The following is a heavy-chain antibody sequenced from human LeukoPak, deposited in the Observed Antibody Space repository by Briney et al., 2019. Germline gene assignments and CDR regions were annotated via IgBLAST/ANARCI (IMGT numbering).Heavy chain of an antibody. J-gene: IGHJ5*02. V-gene: IGHV4-59*01. CDR1: GGSNRSYY. CDR2: IYYSGST. Sequence: SETLSLTCTVSGGSNRSYYWSWIRQPPGKGLEWIGYIYYSGSTNYNPALKSRVTISVDTSKNQFSLKLTSVTAADAAVYYCARSSSSWYFWFDPWGQGTLVTVSS. CDR3: ARSSSSWYFWFDP. D-gene: IGHD6-13*01.